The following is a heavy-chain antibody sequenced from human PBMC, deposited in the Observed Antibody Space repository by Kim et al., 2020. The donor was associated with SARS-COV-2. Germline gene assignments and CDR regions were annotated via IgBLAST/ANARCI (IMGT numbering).Heavy chain of an antibody. V-gene: IGHV4-39*01. J-gene: IGHJ4*02. D-gene: IGHD3-10*01. CDR3: ARLLWFGEFDY. CDR2: T. Sequence: TYYHPSLRSRVTISVDTSKNQFSLKLSSVTAADTAVYYCARLLWFGEFDYWGQGTLVTVSS.